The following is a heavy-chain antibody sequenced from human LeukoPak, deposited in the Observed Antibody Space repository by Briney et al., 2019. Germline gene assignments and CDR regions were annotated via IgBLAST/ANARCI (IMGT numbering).Heavy chain of an antibody. CDR2: ISSSSSYI. Sequence: GRSLRLSCAASGFTFSSYGMHWVRQAPGKGLEWVSSISSSSSYIYYADSVKGRFTISRDNAKNSLYLQMNSLRPEGTAVYYCAGYCSSTSCYVGVYYAMDVWGQGTTVTVSS. CDR1: GFTFSSYG. J-gene: IGHJ6*02. CDR3: AGYCSSTSCYVGVYYAMDV. V-gene: IGHV3-21*01. D-gene: IGHD2-2*01.